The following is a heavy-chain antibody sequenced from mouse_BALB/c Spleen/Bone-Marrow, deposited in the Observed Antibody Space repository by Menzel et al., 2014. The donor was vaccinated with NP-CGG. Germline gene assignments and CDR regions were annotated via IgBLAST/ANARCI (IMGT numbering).Heavy chain of an antibody. CDR2: IRNKANGYTT. CDR3: ARDSRSTVSHFDY. CDR1: GFTFTDYY. V-gene: IGHV7-3*02. D-gene: IGHD1-1*01. Sequence: EVQLVESGGGLVQPGGSLRLSCATSGFTFTDYYMNWVRQPPGKALEWLGFIRNKANGYTTEYSASVKGRFTISRDNSQSILYLQMNTLRAEDSATYDGARDSRSTVSHFDYWGQGTPLTVSS. J-gene: IGHJ2*01.